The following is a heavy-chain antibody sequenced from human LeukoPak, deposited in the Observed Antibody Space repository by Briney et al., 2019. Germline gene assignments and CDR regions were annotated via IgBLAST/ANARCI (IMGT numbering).Heavy chain of an antibody. CDR3: AREYYGSGSYYNVGY. CDR2: FNWNGVRI. Sequence: GGALRLSCAAAGFTFDDYGMSWVRQAPGKGLEGVSGFNWNGVRIVYADSVKGRFTISRDNAKKSLYVKMNSLRAEDRALYYCAREYYGSGSYYNVGYWGQGTLVTVSS. V-gene: IGHV3-20*04. D-gene: IGHD3-10*01. J-gene: IGHJ4*02. CDR1: GFTFDDYG.